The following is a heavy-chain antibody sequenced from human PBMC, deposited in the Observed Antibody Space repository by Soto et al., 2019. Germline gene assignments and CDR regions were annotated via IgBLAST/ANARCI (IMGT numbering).Heavy chain of an antibody. V-gene: IGHV1-18*01. J-gene: IGHJ4*02. Sequence: ASVKVSCKASGYTFTSYGISWVRQAPGQGLEWMGWISAYNGNTNYAQKLQGRVTMTTDTSTSTAYMELRSLRSDDTAVYYCARGSSPTYYDFWSGYPFDYWGQGTLVTVSS. CDR1: GYTFTSYG. CDR2: ISAYNGNT. CDR3: ARGSSPTYYDFWSGYPFDY. D-gene: IGHD3-3*01.